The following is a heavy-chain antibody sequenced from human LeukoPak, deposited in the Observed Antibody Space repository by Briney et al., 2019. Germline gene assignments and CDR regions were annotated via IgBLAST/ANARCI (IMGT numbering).Heavy chain of an antibody. CDR2: IYSGGST. V-gene: IGHV3-53*01. Sequence: PGGSLRLSCAASGFTFSSNYMSWVRQAPGKGLEWVSVIYSGGSTYYADSVKGRFTISRDNSKNTLYLQMNSLRAEDTAVYYCARARTGVAAMADDAFDIWGQGTMVTVSS. D-gene: IGHD2-15*01. J-gene: IGHJ3*02. CDR1: GFTFSSNY. CDR3: ARARTGVAAMADDAFDI.